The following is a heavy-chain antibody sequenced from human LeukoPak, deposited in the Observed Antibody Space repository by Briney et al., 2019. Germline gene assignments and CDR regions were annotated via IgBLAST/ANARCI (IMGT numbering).Heavy chain of an antibody. V-gene: IGHV3-7*01. CDR1: SLTLKCYW. J-gene: IGHJ4*02. CDR3: GRVPVYYDWGNNRGSLDY. Sequence: PGGSLRLSCAASSLTLKCYWMSWVRQAPGKGLEWVANINQDESEKYYVDSVKGRFTISRDNAKSSLYLQMNSLRVGQLLFIPCGRVPVYYDWGNNRGSLDYWGQGTLVTVSS. D-gene: IGHD3-10*01. CDR2: INQDESEK.